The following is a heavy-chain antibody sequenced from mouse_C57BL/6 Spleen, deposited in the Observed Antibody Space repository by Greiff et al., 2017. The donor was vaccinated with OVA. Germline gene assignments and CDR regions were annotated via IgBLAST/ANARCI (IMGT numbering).Heavy chain of an antibody. J-gene: IGHJ4*01. V-gene: IGHV1-53*01. Sequence: QVQLQQPGTELVKPGASVKLSCKASGYTFTSYWMHWVKQRPGQGLEWLGNINPSNGGTNYNEKFKGKATLTVDKSSSTAYMQLSSLTSEDSAVYYCARYPDYYGSSSYYAMDYWGQGTSVTVSS. CDR2: INPSNGGT. D-gene: IGHD1-1*01. CDR3: ARYPDYYGSSSYYAMDY. CDR1: GYTFTSYW.